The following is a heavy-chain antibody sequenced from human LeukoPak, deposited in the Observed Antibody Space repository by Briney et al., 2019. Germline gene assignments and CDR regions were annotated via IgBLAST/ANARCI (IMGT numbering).Heavy chain of an antibody. V-gene: IGHV4-61*02. CDR2: IYTSGST. Sequence: PSQTLSLTCTVSGGSISSGSYYWSWIRQPAGKGLEWIGRIYTSGSTNYNPSLKSRVTISVDTSKNQFSLKLSSVTASDTAVYYCARDRGSLRFLEWPDAFDIWGQGTMVTVSP. CDR3: ARDRGSLRFLEWPDAFDI. CDR1: GGSISSGSYY. D-gene: IGHD3-3*01. J-gene: IGHJ3*02.